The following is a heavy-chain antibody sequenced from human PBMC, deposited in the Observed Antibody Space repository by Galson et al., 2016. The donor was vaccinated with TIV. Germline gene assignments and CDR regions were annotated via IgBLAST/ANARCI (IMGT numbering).Heavy chain of an antibody. CDR1: GFTLNNYP. V-gene: IGHV3-23*01. CDR2: ITTTGRSI. D-gene: IGHD6-19*01. J-gene: IGHJ4*02. CDR3: ARVRTIAVAGHAFDS. Sequence: SLRLSCAASGFTLNNYPVSWVRQAPGQGLRWVSHITTTGRSIYYADSVRGRFTVSRDYSNNTVHLQMNGLRADDTAVYFCARVRTIAVAGHAFDSWGQGTLVTVSS.